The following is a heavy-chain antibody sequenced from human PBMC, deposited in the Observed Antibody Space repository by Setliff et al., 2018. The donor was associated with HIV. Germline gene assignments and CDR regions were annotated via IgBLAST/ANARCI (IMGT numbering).Heavy chain of an antibody. Sequence: GGSLRLSCAASGFTFSNYAMHWVRQAPVKGLEWVAVISYDGSDKYYADSVKGRFTISRDNSKNTLYLQMNSLRAEDTAVYCCARSKGHLYYDDDTGYVLRAFDIWGQGTMVTVSS. D-gene: IGHD3-22*01. CDR2: ISYDGSDK. CDR1: GFTFSNYA. CDR3: ARSKGHLYYDDDTGYVLRAFDI. J-gene: IGHJ3*02. V-gene: IGHV3-30*04.